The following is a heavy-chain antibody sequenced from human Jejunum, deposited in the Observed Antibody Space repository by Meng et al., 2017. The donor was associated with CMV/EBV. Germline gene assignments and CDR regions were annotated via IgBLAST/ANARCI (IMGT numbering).Heavy chain of an antibody. CDR3: ARSVARYNWFDP. V-gene: IGHV3-74*01. CDR2: INSDGSST. D-gene: IGHD2-21*01. J-gene: IGHJ5*02. Sequence: ASSGFIFSNYWIHWVRHAPGKGLEWVSRINSDGSSTSYADSVKGRFTISRDNAKNTLYLQMNSLRGEDTAVYYCARSVARYNWFDPWGQGTLVTVSS. CDR1: GFIFSNYW.